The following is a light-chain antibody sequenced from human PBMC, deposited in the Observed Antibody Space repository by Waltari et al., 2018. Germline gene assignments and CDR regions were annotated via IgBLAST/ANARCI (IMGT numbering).Light chain of an antibody. J-gene: IGLJ2*01. CDR2: EVS. CDR1: GKDIGYNHA. Sequence: QTAPTQPPSVSGSPGQSVTISCTGTGKDIGYNHAVSWYQQHPGKAPKLMIYEVSKRPSGVSDRFSGSKSGNTASLTISGLQAEDEADYYCSSYAGSNTFVFGGGTRLTVL. V-gene: IGLV2-11*01. CDR3: SSYAGSNTFV.